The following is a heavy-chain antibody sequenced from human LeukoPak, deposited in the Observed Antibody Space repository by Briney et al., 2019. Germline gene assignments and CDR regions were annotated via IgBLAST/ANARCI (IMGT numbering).Heavy chain of an antibody. D-gene: IGHD5-12*01. V-gene: IGHV3-30*02. CDR1: GFTFSSYG. J-gene: IGHJ6*03. Sequence: PGGSLRLSCAASGFTFSSYGMYWVRQAPGKGLEGGAFIRYDGSNKYYADSVKGRFTVSRDNSKNTLYLQMKSLRAEDTAVYYCAKGGGYEAQYYYYYLDVWGKGTTVTISS. CDR3: AKGGGYEAQYYYYYLDV. CDR2: IRYDGSNK.